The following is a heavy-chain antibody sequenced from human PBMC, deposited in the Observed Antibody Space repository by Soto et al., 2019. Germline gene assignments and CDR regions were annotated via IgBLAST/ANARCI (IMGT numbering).Heavy chain of an antibody. V-gene: IGHV1-18*04. CDR3: ARDEYCGGDCYGYYFDY. Sequence: ASVKVSCKASGYTFTSYGISWVRQAPGQGLEWMGRISAYNGNTNYAQKLQGRVTMTTDTSTSTAYMELRSLRSDDTAVYYCARDEYCGGDCYGYYFDYWGQGTLVTVSS. CDR2: ISAYNGNT. CDR1: GYTFTSYG. D-gene: IGHD2-21*02. J-gene: IGHJ4*02.